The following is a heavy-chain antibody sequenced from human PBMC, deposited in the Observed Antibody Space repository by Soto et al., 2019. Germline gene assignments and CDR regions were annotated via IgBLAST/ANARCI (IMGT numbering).Heavy chain of an antibody. D-gene: IGHD3-22*01. J-gene: IGHJ6*03. CDR3: ETVITTSGYRRDMDV. CDR2: VIPMHGSE. CDR1: GGSFNGYF. V-gene: IGHV1-69*08. Sequence: VQLVQSGAEMKKPGSSVRVSCKASGGSFNGYFITWVRQAPGQGLEWVGRVIPMHGSESHARMFGDRITLTAVTLTNPASLALRSLQSEDTAVYYGETVITTSGYRRDMDVWGRGPKVTVSS.